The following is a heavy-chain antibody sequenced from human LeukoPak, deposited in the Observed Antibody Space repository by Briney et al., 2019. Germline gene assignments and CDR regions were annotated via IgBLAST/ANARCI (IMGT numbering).Heavy chain of an antibody. CDR2: INPKSGDP. CDR3: ARMAATGAFDI. Sequence: GASVKVSCKTSGYRFTGYYMHWVRQAPGQGLEWMGWINPKSGDPIYVQKFQGRVTMTRDTSISTAYMELSRLRSDDTAVYYCARMAATGAFDIWGQGTMVTVSS. J-gene: IGHJ3*02. D-gene: IGHD2-15*01. CDR1: GYRFTGYY. V-gene: IGHV1-2*02.